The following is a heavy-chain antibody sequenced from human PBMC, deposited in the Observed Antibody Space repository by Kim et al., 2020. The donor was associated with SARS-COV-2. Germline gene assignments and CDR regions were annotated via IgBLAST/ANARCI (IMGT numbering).Heavy chain of an antibody. J-gene: IGHJ6*02. V-gene: IGHV4-39*01. Sequence: SESLSLTCTVSGGSISSSSYYWGWIRQPPGKGLEWIGSIYYSGSTYYNPSLKSRVTISVDTSKNQFSLKLSSVTAADTAVYYCARRESYYYYYGMDVWG. CDR2: IYYSGST. CDR1: GGSISSSSYY. CDR3: ARRESYYYYYGMDV.